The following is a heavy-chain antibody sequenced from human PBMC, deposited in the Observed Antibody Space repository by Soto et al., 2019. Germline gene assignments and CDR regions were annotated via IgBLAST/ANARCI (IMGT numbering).Heavy chain of an antibody. J-gene: IGHJ3*01. CDR1: RVTFSSYA. D-gene: IGHD1-26*01. Sequence: ASVKACCKAFRVTFSSYAMGLLHHSIGQGLECMLWINPNSGVTNYAQKFRGWVTMTRDTSISTAYMELSRLRSDDTAVYYWARVASGISPQSLHFCGKGTMV. CDR3: ARVASGISPQSLHF. CDR2: INPNSGVT. V-gene: IGHV1-2*04.